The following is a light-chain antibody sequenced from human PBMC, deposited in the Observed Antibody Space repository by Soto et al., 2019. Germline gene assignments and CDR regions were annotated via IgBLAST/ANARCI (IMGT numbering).Light chain of an antibody. CDR2: SAS. V-gene: IGKV1-39*01. Sequence: DIQMTQSPSSLSASVGDRVTITCRASQTISNFLNWYQKKPGKAPTLLIYSASSLQRGVPANFSGSGSGADFTLTISHARPEDLATYFCQQTYSAPHTFGQGIKVEIK. J-gene: IGKJ2*01. CDR1: QTISNF. CDR3: QQTYSAPHT.